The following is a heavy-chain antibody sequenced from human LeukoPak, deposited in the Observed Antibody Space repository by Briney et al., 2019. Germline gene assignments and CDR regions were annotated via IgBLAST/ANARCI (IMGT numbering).Heavy chain of an antibody. CDR2: IIPIFGTA. D-gene: IGHD4-17*01. V-gene: IGHV1-69*06. J-gene: IGHJ3*02. CDR3: ARSMTTVSFDAFDI. Sequence: SVEVSCKASGGTFSSYAISWVRQAPGQGLEWMGGIIPIFGTANYAQKFQGRVTITADKSTSTAYMELSSLRSEDTAVYYCARSMTTVSFDAFDIWGQGTMVTVSS. CDR1: GGTFSSYA.